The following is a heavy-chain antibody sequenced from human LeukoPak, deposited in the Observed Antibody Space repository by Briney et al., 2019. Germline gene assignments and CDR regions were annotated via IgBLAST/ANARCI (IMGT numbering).Heavy chain of an antibody. V-gene: IGHV3-7*04. CDR3: ARGGSYYDNWFDP. D-gene: IGHD1-26*01. Sequence: SVKGRFTISRDNAKNSLYLQMNSLRAEDTAVYYCARGGSYYDNWFDPWGQGTLVTVSS. J-gene: IGHJ5*02.